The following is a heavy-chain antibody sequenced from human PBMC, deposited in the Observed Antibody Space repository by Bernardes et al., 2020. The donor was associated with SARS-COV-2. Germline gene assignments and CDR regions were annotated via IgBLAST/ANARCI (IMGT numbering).Heavy chain of an antibody. Sequence: GSLRLSCAVSGISFSSLWMHWVRQAPGKGLEWVARTAGDGSGTTYADSVKGRFTIFRDNAEKMLYLQMNSLGVEDTGVYFCAGTTITCCDYWGQGTLVSVSS. CDR1: GISFSSLW. CDR3: AGTTITCCDY. V-gene: IGHV3-74*01. D-gene: IGHD3-10*01. J-gene: IGHJ4*02. CDR2: TAGDGSGT.